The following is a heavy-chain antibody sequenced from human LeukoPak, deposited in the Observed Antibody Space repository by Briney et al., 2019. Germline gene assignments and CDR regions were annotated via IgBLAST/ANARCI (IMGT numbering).Heavy chain of an antibody. V-gene: IGHV4-59*08. CDR1: GDSISGYY. Sequence: SETLSLTCTVSGDSISGYYWSWIRQPPGKGLEWIGYIYYSGRTNYNPSLKSRVTISEDTSKNHFSLRLRSVTAADTAVYYCARALQGYYYGMDVWGQGTTVTVSS. CDR2: IYYSGRT. D-gene: IGHD5-24*01. J-gene: IGHJ6*02. CDR3: ARALQGYYYGMDV.